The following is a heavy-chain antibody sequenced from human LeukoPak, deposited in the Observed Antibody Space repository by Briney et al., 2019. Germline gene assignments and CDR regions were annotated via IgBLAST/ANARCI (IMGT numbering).Heavy chain of an antibody. V-gene: IGHV3-23*01. CDR1: GFTFSSYA. D-gene: IGHD6-19*01. Sequence: GGSLRLSCAASGFTFSSYAMSWVRQAPGKGLEWVSAISGSGGSTYYADSVKGRFTISRDNSKNTLYLQMNSLRAEDTAVYYCARYSSGWYGYFDYCGQGTLVTVSS. J-gene: IGHJ4*02. CDR2: ISGSGGST. CDR3: ARYSSGWYGYFDY.